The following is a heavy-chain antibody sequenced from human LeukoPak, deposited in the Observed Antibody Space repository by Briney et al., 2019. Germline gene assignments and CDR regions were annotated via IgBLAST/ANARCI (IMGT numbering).Heavy chain of an antibody. V-gene: IGHV1-18*01. CDR2: ISAYNGNT. CDR1: GYTFISYG. CDR3: ARIWDIVIVPAATFDY. D-gene: IGHD2-2*01. J-gene: IGHJ4*02. Sequence: ASVKVSCKASGYTFISYGISWMRQAPGQGLEWMGWISAYNGNTNYAQKLQGRVTMTTDTSTSTAYMELRSLRSDDTAVYYCARIWDIVIVPAATFDYWGQATLVTVSS.